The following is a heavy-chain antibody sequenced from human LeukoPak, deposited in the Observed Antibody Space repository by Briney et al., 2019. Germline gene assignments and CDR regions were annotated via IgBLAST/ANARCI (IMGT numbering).Heavy chain of an antibody. V-gene: IGHV4-39*01. D-gene: IGHD1-26*01. J-gene: IGHJ5*02. CDR1: GGSISSGNYY. CDR2: IFFTGNA. CDR3: TRHPGGSSRMDP. Sequence: PSETLSLTCTVSGGSISSGNYYWGWIRQPPGKGLEWIGNIFFTGNADYNPSLKSRATISVGTTKNQFSLNLRSVTAADTAVYYCTRHPGGSSRMDPWGRGTLVTVSS.